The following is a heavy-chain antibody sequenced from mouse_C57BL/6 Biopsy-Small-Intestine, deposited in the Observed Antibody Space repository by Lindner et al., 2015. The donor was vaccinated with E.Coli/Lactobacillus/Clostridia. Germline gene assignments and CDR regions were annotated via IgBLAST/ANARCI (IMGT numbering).Heavy chain of an antibody. CDR3: ARTYYYGSGSYHYYYYGMDV. Sequence: SVKVSCKASGGTFSSYAISWVRQAPGQGLQWMGGIIPIFGIANYAQKFQGRVTITADESTSTVYMELSSLRSEDTAVYYCARTYYYGSGSYHYYYYGMDVWGQGTTVTVSS. V-gene: IGHV1-81*01. CDR2: IIPIFGIA. CDR1: GGTFSSYA. D-gene: IGHD1-1*02. J-gene: IGHJ1*01.